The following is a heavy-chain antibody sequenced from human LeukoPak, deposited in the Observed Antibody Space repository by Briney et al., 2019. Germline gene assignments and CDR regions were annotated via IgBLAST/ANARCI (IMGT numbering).Heavy chain of an antibody. V-gene: IGHV4-59*13. J-gene: IGHJ2*01. Sequence: PSETLSLTCTVSGGSISSYYWSWLRQPPGKGLEWIGYIYYSGSTNYNPSLKSRVTISVDTSKNQFSLKLSSVTAADTAVYYCARLDRIAAAGTVYWYFDLWGRGTLVTVSS. CDR3: ARLDRIAAAGTVYWYFDL. D-gene: IGHD6-13*01. CDR1: GGSISSYY. CDR2: IYYSGST.